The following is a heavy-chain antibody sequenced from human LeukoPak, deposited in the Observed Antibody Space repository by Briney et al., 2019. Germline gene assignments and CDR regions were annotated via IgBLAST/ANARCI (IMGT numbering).Heavy chain of an antibody. CDR1: GFTFSDHY. D-gene: IGHD2-15*01. CDR3: AREWYADILGS. CDR2: SRDRDNRYST. V-gene: IGHV3-72*01. J-gene: IGHJ4*02. Sequence: GGSLRLSCAASGFTFSDHYIDWVRQAPGKGLEWVGRSRDRDNRYSTDYAASVKGRFTISRDASKNSLYLQMSSLKTEDTAVYFCAREWYADILGSWGQGTLVTVTS.